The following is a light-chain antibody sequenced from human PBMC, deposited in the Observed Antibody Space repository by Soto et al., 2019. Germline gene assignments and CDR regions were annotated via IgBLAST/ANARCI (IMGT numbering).Light chain of an antibody. CDR2: AAS. CDR1: QSVTNNY. Sequence: EIVLTQSPGTLSLSPGERATLSCRASQSVTNNYLAWYQQKPGQAPRLLIHAASSRATGIPDRFSGSGSGTDFTLTISRLEPEDCAVYYCQQCSTSPLTFGGGTKVEIK. CDR3: QQCSTSPLT. V-gene: IGKV3-20*01. J-gene: IGKJ4*01.